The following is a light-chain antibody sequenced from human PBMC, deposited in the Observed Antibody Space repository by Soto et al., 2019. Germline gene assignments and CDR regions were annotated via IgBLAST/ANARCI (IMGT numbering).Light chain of an antibody. CDR1: QSVSSN. CDR2: DAS. Sequence: DIVLTQSPATLSVSPGERATLSCRASQSVSSNLAWYQQKPGQAPRLLIYDASNRATGIPARFSGSGSGTDFTLTISSLEPEDFAVYYCQQRSNWLRTFGGGTKVDIK. J-gene: IGKJ4*01. V-gene: IGKV3-11*01. CDR3: QQRSNWLRT.